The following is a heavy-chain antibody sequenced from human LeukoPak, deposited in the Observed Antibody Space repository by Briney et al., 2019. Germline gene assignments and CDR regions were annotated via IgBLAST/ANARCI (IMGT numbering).Heavy chain of an antibody. CDR2: INSDGSST. J-gene: IGHJ4*02. Sequence: PGGSLRLSCAASGFTFSTYWMNWVRHAPGKGLVWVSGINSDGSSTRYADSVKGRFTISRDNAKTTLYLQMNSLRAKDTAVYYCARDRLSHFDYWGQGTLVTVSS. D-gene: IGHD2/OR15-2a*01. V-gene: IGHV3-74*01. CDR3: ARDRLSHFDY. CDR1: GFTFSTYW.